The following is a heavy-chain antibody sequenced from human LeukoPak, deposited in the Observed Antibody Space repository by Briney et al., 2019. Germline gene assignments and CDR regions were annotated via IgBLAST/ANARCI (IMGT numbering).Heavy chain of an antibody. Sequence: GGSLRLSCSASGFTFSSYTVHWVRQAPGTGLEYVSGITSNGGSTYYADSVKGRFTISRDNSKNTLYLQMSSLRAEDTAVYYCVNDYCGADCHFWGQGTLVTVSS. D-gene: IGHD2-21*02. V-gene: IGHV3-64D*06. CDR2: ITSNGGST. CDR3: VNDYCGADCHF. J-gene: IGHJ4*02. CDR1: GFTFSSYT.